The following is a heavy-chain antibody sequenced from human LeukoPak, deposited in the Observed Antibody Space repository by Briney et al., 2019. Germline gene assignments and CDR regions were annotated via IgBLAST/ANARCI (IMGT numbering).Heavy chain of an antibody. D-gene: IGHD2-21*02. CDR1: GDVMSNAF. CDR2: IYTSVAT. Sequence: SETLSLTCTFSGDVMSNAFWSCLRQPAGRGLEWIGRIYTSVATHFNPSLKSRITMSVDTSKSQFSLNLSSVTAADTAVYYCAREPFYDLGDGNSYFYYMDVWGKGTTVTVSS. V-gene: IGHV4-4*07. CDR3: AREPFYDLGDGNSYFYYMDV. J-gene: IGHJ6*03.